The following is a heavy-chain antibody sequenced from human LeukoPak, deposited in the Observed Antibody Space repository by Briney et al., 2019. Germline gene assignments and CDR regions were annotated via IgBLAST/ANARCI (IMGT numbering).Heavy chain of an antibody. CDR2: IYYSGST. CDR3: ARHRRKTGPNDY. D-gene: IGHD1/OR15-1a*01. Sequence: SETLSLTCTVSGGSISSSSYYWGWIRQPPGKGLEWIGSIYYSGSTYYNPSLKGRVTISVDTSKNQFSLKLSSVTAADTAVYYCARHRRKTGPNDYWGQGTLVTVSS. V-gene: IGHV4-39*01. CDR1: GGSISSSSYY. J-gene: IGHJ4*02.